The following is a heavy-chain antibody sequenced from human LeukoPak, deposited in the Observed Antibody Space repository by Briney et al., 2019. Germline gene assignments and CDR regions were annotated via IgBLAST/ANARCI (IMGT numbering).Heavy chain of an antibody. CDR1: GFTFSSYG. V-gene: IGHV3-30*18. J-gene: IGHJ4*02. CDR3: AKDGASSYGGDY. Sequence: PGGSLRLSCAASGFTFSSYGMHWVRQAPGKGLEWVAVISYDGSNKYYADSVKGRFTISRDNSKNTLYLQMNSLRAEDTAVYYCAKDGASSYGGDYWGQGTLVTVSS. D-gene: IGHD6-6*01. CDR2: ISYDGSNK.